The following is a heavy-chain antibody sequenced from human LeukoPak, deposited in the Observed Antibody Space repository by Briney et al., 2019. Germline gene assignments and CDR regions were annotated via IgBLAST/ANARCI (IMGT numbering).Heavy chain of an antibody. J-gene: IGHJ4*02. D-gene: IGHD3-10*01. Sequence: GGSLRLSCAASGFTFSSYAMSWVRQAPGEGLEWVSVVSTNGDITYYADSVKGRFTISRDNSKNTLFLQMNSLRAEDTAVYYCAKLSLSGRSQSADYWGQGTLVTVSS. CDR3: AKLSLSGRSQSADY. V-gene: IGHV3-23*01. CDR2: VSTNGDIT. CDR1: GFTFSSYA.